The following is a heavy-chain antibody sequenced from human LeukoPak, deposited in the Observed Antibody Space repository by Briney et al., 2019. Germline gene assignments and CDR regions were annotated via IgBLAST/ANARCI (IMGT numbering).Heavy chain of an antibody. Sequence: GASVKVSCKASGGTFSSYAISWVRQAPGQGLEWMGGIIPIFGTANYAQKFQGRVTITTDESTSTAHMELSSLRSEDTAVYYCARGVPTRYYYYYYMDVWGKGTTVTVSS. V-gene: IGHV1-69*05. J-gene: IGHJ6*03. CDR3: ARGVPTRYYYYYYMDV. D-gene: IGHD1-1*01. CDR1: GGTFSSYA. CDR2: IIPIFGTA.